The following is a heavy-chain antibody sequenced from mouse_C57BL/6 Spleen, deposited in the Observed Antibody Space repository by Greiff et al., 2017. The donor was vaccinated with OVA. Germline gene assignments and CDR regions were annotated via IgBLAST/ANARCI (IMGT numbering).Heavy chain of an antibody. CDR1: GYSITSGYY. V-gene: IGHV3-6*01. D-gene: IGHD2-12*01. Sequence: ESGPGLVKPSQSLSLTCSVTGYSITSGYYWNWIRQFPGNKLEWMGYISYDGSNNYNPSLKNRISITRDTSKNQFFLKLNSVTTEDTATYYCARAYTLYYYAMDYWGQGTSVTVSS. CDR3: ARAYTLYYYAMDY. CDR2: ISYDGSN. J-gene: IGHJ4*01.